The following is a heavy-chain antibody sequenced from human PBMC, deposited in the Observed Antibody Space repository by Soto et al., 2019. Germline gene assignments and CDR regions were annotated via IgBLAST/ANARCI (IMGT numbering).Heavy chain of an antibody. CDR3: AKDRGMWYFDL. J-gene: IGHJ2*01. D-gene: IGHD1-26*01. V-gene: IGHV3-23*01. CDR1: GFTFNPYA. Sequence: EVELLESGGGLVQPGGSLRLSCAASGFTFNPYAMTWVRQAPGKGLAWVAAIRRGDGSTEYADSVKGRFTISRDNSKNTLYLQMNSLRVDDTAVYYCAKDRGMWYFDLWGRGTLVTISS. CDR2: IRRGDGST.